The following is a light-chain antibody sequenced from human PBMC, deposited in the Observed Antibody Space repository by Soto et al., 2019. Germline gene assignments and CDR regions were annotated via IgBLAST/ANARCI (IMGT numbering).Light chain of an antibody. CDR3: QQFNNYPLIT. CDR1: QGISSA. V-gene: IGKV1D-13*01. Sequence: AIQLTQSPSSLSASVGDRVTITCRASQGISSALAWYQQKPGKAPKLLIYDASSLESGVPSRFSGSGSGTDFTFTIISLEPEDFATYYCQQFNNYPLITFGQGTRLEIK. CDR2: DAS. J-gene: IGKJ5*01.